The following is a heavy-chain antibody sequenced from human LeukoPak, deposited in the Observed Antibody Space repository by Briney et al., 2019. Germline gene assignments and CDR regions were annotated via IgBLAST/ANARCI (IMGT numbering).Heavy chain of an antibody. Sequence: SETLSLTCTVSGGSISGSSYYWGWIRQHPGKGLEWIGYIYYSGSTYYNPSLKSRVTISVDTSKNQFSLKLSSVTAADAAVYYCLAQGKTPNAFDIWGQGTMVTVSS. J-gene: IGHJ3*02. V-gene: IGHV4-31*06. CDR2: IYYSGST. CDR1: GGSISGSSYY. CDR3: LAQGKTPNAFDI.